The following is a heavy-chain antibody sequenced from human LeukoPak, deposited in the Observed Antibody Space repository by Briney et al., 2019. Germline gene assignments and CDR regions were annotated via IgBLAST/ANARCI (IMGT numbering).Heavy chain of an antibody. Sequence: GGSLRLSCEASGFTFSDYYMSCIRQAPGKGLEWVSYISSSSSYTNYADSVKGRFTISRDNAKNSLYLQMNSLRAEDTAVYYCARVPWVGDYVDYWGQGTLVTVSS. V-gene: IGHV3-11*05. CDR1: GFTFSDYY. CDR2: ISSSSSYT. CDR3: ARVPWVGDYVDY. D-gene: IGHD2-15*01. J-gene: IGHJ4*02.